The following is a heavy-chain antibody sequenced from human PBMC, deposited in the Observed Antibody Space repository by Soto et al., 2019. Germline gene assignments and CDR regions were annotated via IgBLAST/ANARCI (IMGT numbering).Heavy chain of an antibody. J-gene: IGHJ5*02. V-gene: IGHV1-69*01. D-gene: IGHD6-13*01. CDR3: ARDWGIAAAGTGWFDP. Sequence: QVQLVQSGAEVKKPGSSVKVSCKASGGTFSSYAISWVRQAPGQGLEWMGGIIPIFGTANYAQKFQGRVTITADESTSTAYMGLSSLRSEDTAVYYCARDWGIAAAGTGWFDPWGQGTLITVSS. CDR2: IIPIFGTA. CDR1: GGTFSSYA.